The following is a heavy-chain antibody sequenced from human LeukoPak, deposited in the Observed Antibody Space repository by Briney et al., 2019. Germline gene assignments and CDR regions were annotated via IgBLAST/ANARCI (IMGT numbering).Heavy chain of an antibody. V-gene: IGHV3-23*01. D-gene: IGHD1-1*01. CDR3: AKDLWINEIPQEDY. CDR2: ISGSGVTT. J-gene: IGHJ4*02. Sequence: GGSLRLSCAASGFTFSTYAMSWVRQAPGKGLEWVSGISGSGVTTYYADSVKGRFTISRDNSKNTLYLQVNCLRAEDTAVYYCAKDLWINEIPQEDYWGQGALVTVSP. CDR1: GFTFSTYA.